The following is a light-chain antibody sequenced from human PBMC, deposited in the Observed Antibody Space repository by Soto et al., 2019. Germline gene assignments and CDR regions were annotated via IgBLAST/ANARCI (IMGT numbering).Light chain of an antibody. V-gene: IGKV3-20*01. CDR3: QQYSNSPTT. J-gene: IGKJ2*01. CDR2: GTS. CDR1: QSVSSSY. Sequence: EIVLTQSPGTLSLSPGDRATLSCRTSQSVSSSYLAWYQQKPGQAPRLLIYGTSSRATAIPDRFSGSGSGTDFTITINRLEPEDFAVYYCQQYSNSPTTFGQGTKVEIE.